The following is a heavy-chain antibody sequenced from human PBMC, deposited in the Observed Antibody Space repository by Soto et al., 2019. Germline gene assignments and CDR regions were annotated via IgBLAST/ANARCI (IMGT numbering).Heavy chain of an antibody. J-gene: IGHJ6*02. CDR1: GLTFSNAW. D-gene: IGHD3-9*01. Sequence: PGGSLRLSCAASGLTFSNAWMIWVRQAPGKGLEWVGRIKSKTDGGTTDYAAPVKGRFTISRDDSKNTLYLQMNSLKTEDTAVYYCTTDGAYFDWYYYGMDVWGQGTTVTVSS. V-gene: IGHV3-15*01. CDR3: TTDGAYFDWYYYGMDV. CDR2: IKSKTDGGTT.